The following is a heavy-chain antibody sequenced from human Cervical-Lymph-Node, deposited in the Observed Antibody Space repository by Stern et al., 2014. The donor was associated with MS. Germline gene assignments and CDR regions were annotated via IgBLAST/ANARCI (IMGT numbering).Heavy chain of an antibody. CDR3: AREITDLYGMDV. CDR2: INSDGSST. J-gene: IGHJ6*02. Sequence: VQLVESGGGLVQPGGSLRLSCAASGFTFSRYWMHWVRQAPGKGLVWVSRINSDGSSTSYADSGKGRFTISRDNAKNTLYLQMNSLRAEDTAVYYCAREITDLYGMDVWGQGTTVTVSS. CDR1: GFTFSRYW. V-gene: IGHV3-74*01.